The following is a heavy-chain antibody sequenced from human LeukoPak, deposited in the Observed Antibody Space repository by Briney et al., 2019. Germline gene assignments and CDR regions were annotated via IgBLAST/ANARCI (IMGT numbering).Heavy chain of an antibody. CDR2: MNPNSGNT. D-gene: IGHD6-6*01. J-gene: IGHJ6*03. CDR3: ARASREIAARGYYYYMDV. Sequence: GASVKVSCKASGYTFTSYDINWVRQAPGQGLEWMGWMNPNSGNTGYAQKFQGRVTITRNTSISTAYMELSSLRSEDTAVYYCARASREIAARGYYYYMDVWGKGTTVTVSS. V-gene: IGHV1-8*03. CDR1: GYTFTSYD.